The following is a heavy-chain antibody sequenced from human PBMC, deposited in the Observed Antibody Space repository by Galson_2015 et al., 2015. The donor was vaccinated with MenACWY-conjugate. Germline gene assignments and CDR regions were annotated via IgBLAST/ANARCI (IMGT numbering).Heavy chain of an antibody. V-gene: IGHV3-53*01. CDR1: GFTVSNAY. J-gene: IGHJ6*02. CDR2: IYTGGTT. D-gene: IGHD1-1*01. CDR3: ARDHSHGNFYFCCMDG. Sequence: SLRLSCAVSGFTVSNAYMSWVRQAPGKGLEWVSVIYTGGTTYYADSVKGRFTISREISKNSLYLQMNSLRAEDTAVYYCARDHSHGNFYFCCMDGWGQGTTVIVSS.